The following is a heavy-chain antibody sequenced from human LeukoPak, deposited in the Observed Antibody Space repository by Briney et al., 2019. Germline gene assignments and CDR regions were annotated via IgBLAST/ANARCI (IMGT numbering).Heavy chain of an antibody. CDR1: GFTFDDYG. J-gene: IGHJ4*02. CDR3: TPYHYGSGSYYPYDY. V-gene: IGHV3-20*04. Sequence: GGSLRLSCAASGFTFDDYGMSWVRQAPGKGLEWVSGINWNGGSTGYADSVKGRFTISRDNAKNSLYLQMNSLRAEDTAVYYCTPYHYGSGSYYPYDYWGQGTLVTVSS. CDR2: INWNGGST. D-gene: IGHD3-10*01.